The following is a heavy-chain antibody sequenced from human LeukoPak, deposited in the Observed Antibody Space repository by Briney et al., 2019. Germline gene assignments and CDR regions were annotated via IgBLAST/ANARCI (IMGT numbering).Heavy chain of an antibody. J-gene: IGHJ4*02. CDR3: AIAAAAFDY. CDR2: INPSGGST. Sequence: ASVKVSCKASGYTFTGYNMHWVRQAPGQGLEWMGIINPSGGSTSFAQKFQGRVTMTRDTSTSTVYMELSSLTSEDTAVYYCAIAAAAFDYWGQGTLVTVSS. V-gene: IGHV1-46*01. D-gene: IGHD6-13*01. CDR1: GYTFTGYN.